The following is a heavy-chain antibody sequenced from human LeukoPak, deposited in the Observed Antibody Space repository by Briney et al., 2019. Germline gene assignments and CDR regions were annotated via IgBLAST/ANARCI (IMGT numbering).Heavy chain of an antibody. CDR2: MNPNSGNT. D-gene: IGHD4-17*01. J-gene: IGHJ6*03. Sequence: ASVKVSCKASGYTFTSYDINWVRQATGQGLEWMGWMNPNSGNTGYAQKFQGRVTMTRNTSISTAYMELSSLRSEDTAVYYCARVSYGDYGYYYMDVWGKGTTVTVSS. CDR3: ARVSYGDYGYYYMDV. V-gene: IGHV1-8*01. CDR1: GYTFTSYD.